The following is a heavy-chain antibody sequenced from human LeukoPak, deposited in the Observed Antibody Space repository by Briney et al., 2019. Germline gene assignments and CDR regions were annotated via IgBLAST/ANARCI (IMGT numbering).Heavy chain of an antibody. Sequence: GGSLRLSCAASGFTFRNYWMNWVRQAPGKGLERVANIKPYGSEKRYVDSVKGRFTITRDNAKNSLYLQMNSLRAEDTAVYYCARVVGTDEGADYWGQGTLVTVSS. CDR3: ARVVGTDEGADY. CDR1: GFTFRNYW. CDR2: IKPYGSEK. J-gene: IGHJ4*02. V-gene: IGHV3-7*04. D-gene: IGHD1-7*01.